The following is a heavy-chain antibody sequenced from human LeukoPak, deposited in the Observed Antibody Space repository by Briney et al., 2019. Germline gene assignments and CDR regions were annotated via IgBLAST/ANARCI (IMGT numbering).Heavy chain of an antibody. J-gene: IGHJ4*02. CDR3: ARGGWWGDFDY. Sequence: GGSLRLSCAASGFSFNTFSMNWVRQAPGKGLEWVSSITNTDTFRYYADSVKGRFAISRDNAKNALFLQMDSLRADDTAVYYCARGGWWGDFDYWGQGTLITVSS. D-gene: IGHD2-8*02. CDR1: GFSFNTFS. V-gene: IGHV3-21*01. CDR2: ITNTDTFR.